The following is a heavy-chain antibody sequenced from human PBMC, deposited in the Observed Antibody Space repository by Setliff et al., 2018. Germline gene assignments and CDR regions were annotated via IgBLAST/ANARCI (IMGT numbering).Heavy chain of an antibody. Sequence: ASVKVSCKASGYTFTGYYMHWVRQAPGQGLEWMGRINPNSGGTNYAQKFQGRVTMTRDTSISTAYMELSSLRSEDTAVYYCARADYVWGSYRQYYFDYWGQGTLVTVSS. CDR2: INPNSGGT. J-gene: IGHJ4*02. CDR3: ARADYVWGSYRQYYFDY. D-gene: IGHD3-16*02. CDR1: GYTFTGYY. V-gene: IGHV1-2*06.